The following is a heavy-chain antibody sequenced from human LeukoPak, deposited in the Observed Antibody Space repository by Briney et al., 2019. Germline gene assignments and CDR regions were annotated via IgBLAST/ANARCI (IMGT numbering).Heavy chain of an antibody. V-gene: IGHV4-4*07. CDR1: GGSISSYY. CDR2: IYTSGST. Sequence: SETLSLTCTVSGGSISSYYWSWIRQPAGKGLEWIGRIYTSGSTNYNPSLKSLVTMSVDTSKNQFSLKLSSVTAADTAVYYCARDFLSGDDTGPPFDPWGQGTLVTVSS. D-gene: IGHD4-17*01. CDR3: ARDFLSGDDTGPPFDP. J-gene: IGHJ5*02.